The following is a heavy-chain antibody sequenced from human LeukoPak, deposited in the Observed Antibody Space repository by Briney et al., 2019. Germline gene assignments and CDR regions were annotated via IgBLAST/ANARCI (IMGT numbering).Heavy chain of an antibody. D-gene: IGHD3-10*01. V-gene: IGHV4-59*01. CDR3: AREAIGSGSFGY. CDR2: IYYSGST. Sequence: PSETLSLTCTASGGSISSYYRSWIRQPPGGGLEGLGYIYYSGSTNYYPSLKRRVTISVGTSKNQFSLKLSSVTAADTAVYYCAREAIGSGSFGYWGQGTLVTVSS. J-gene: IGHJ4*02. CDR1: GGSISSYY.